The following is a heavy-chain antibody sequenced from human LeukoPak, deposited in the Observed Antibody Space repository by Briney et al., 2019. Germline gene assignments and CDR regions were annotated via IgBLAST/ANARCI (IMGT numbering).Heavy chain of an antibody. CDR3: ARAGVVAATPHYYMDV. J-gene: IGHJ6*03. Sequence: SETLSLTCTVSGGPVSSYYWSWIRQPPGKGLEWIGYIYYSGSTNYNPSLKSRVTISVDTSKNQFSLKLSSVTAADTAVYYCARAGVVAATPHYYMDVWGKGTTVTVSS. CDR2: IYYSGST. V-gene: IGHV4-59*02. CDR1: GGPVSSYY. D-gene: IGHD2-15*01.